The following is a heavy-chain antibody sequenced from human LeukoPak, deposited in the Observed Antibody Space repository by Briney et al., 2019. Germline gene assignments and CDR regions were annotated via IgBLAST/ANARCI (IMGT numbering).Heavy chain of an antibody. J-gene: IGHJ4*02. CDR1: GGSFSGYY. CDR2: ISGSGDST. Sequence: ETLSLTCAVYGGSFSGYYWSWIRQPPGKGLEWVSGISGSGDSTYYADSVKGRFTISRDNSKNTLYLQMNSLRVEDTAVYYCARRSGIAVAGAFDYWGQGTLVTVSS. D-gene: IGHD6-19*01. V-gene: IGHV3-23*01. CDR3: ARRSGIAVAGAFDY.